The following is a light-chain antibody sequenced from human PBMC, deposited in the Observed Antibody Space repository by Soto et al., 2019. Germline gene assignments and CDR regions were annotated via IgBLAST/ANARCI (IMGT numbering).Light chain of an antibody. CDR2: GAS. CDR1: QSVSSSY. CDR3: QQYGSSPSCT. V-gene: IGKV3-20*01. J-gene: IGKJ1*01. Sequence: EIVLTQSPGTLSLSPGERATLSCRASQSVSSSYLAWYQQKPGQAPRLLIYGASSRATGIPDRFSGSGSGTDVTLTISRLEPEDFAVYYCQQYGSSPSCTFGQGTKVEIK.